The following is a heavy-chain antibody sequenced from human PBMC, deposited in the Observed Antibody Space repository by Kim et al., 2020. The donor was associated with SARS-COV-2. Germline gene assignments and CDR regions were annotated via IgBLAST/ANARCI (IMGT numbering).Heavy chain of an antibody. CDR1: GFTFSSYG. V-gene: IGHV3-30*18. Sequence: GGSLRLSCAASGFTFSSYGMHWVRQAPGKGLEWVAVISYDGSNKYYADSVKGRFTISRDNSKNTLYLQMNSLRAEDTAVYYCAKGGFGEGQDLYYYYGMDVWGQGTTVTVSS. D-gene: IGHD3-10*01. J-gene: IGHJ6*02. CDR3: AKGGFGEGQDLYYYYGMDV. CDR2: ISYDGSNK.